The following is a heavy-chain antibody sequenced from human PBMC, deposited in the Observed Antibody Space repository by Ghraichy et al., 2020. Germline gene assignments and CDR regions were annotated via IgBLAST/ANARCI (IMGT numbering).Heavy chain of an antibody. CDR1: GFTFSSYA. V-gene: IGHV3-23*01. D-gene: IGHD6-19*01. CDR2: ITGTGGRT. CDR3: AKVYSSGWSTLDY. Sequence: LSLTCAASGFTFSSYAMTWVRQAPGKGLGWVSSITGTGGRTYYADSVKGRFTISRDQSKNTLYLQMNSLRPEDTAVYYCAKVYSSGWSTLDYWGQGTQVTVSS. J-gene: IGHJ4*02.